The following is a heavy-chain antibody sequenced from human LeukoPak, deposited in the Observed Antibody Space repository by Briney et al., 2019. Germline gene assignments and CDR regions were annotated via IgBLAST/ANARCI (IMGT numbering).Heavy chain of an antibody. V-gene: IGHV3-21*01. CDR2: ISSSSSYI. D-gene: IGHD4-17*01. CDR1: GFTFSGYS. Sequence: PGGSLRLSCAASGFTFSGYSMNWVRQAPGKGLEWVSSISSSSSYIYYADSVKGRFTISRDNAENSLYLQMNSLRAEDTAVYYCARDPYDYGDSYYDYWGQGTLVTVSS. CDR3: ARDPYDYGDSYYDY. J-gene: IGHJ4*02.